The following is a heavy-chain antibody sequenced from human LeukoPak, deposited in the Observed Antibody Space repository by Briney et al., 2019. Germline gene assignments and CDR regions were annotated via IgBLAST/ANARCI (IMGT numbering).Heavy chain of an antibody. J-gene: IGHJ3*02. V-gene: IGHV3-21*01. D-gene: IGHD3-10*01. CDR3: ARGRSITLLRGVAMSDGFDI. CDR1: GFTFSTYS. CDR2: IDTSGSYI. Sequence: GGSLRLSCAASGFTFSTYSMNWVRQAPGKGLEWVSFIDTSGSYIYYGDSMKGRFTIPRDNAKNSLYLQMSGLRAEDTAVYYCARGRSITLLRGVAMSDGFDIWGQGAMVTVSS.